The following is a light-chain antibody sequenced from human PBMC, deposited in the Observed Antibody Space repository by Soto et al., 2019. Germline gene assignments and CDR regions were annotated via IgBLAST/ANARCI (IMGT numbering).Light chain of an antibody. Sequence: QSVLTQPASVSGSPGQSITISCTGTSSDVGNYNLVSWYQQHPDKAPKLMIHEVSKRPSGVSNRFSGSKSGNTASLTISGLQAEDEAAYYCCSYAGSSSNWVFGGGTKVTVL. CDR3: CSYAGSSSNWV. J-gene: IGLJ3*02. CDR2: EVS. V-gene: IGLV2-23*02. CDR1: SSDVGNYNL.